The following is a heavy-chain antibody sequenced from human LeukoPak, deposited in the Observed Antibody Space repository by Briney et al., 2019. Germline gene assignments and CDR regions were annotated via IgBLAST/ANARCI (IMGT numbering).Heavy chain of an antibody. D-gene: IGHD6-13*01. Sequence: SETLSLTCTVSGGSISSSSYYWGWIRQPPGKGLEWIGSIYYSGSTYYNPSLKSRVTISVDTSKNQFSLKLSSVTAADTAVYYCARHSSSWYGSVSFDYWGQGTLVTVSS. CDR1: GGSISSSSYY. CDR3: ARHSSSWYGSVSFDY. CDR2: IYYSGST. V-gene: IGHV4-39*01. J-gene: IGHJ4*02.